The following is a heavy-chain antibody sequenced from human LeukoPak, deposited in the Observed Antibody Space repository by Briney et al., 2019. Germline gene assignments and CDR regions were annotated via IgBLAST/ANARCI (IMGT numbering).Heavy chain of an antibody. V-gene: IGHV3-7*01. CDR3: ARDIFGGTYYYDSSGSKGYFDY. CDR2: IKQDGSEK. Sequence: GGSLRLSCAASGFTFGTYWMSWVRQAPGKGLEWVANIKQDGSEKYYVDSVKGRFTISRDNAKNSLYLQMNSLRAEDTAVYYCARDIFGGTYYYDSSGSKGYFDYRGQGTLVTVSS. CDR1: GFTFGTYW. J-gene: IGHJ4*02. D-gene: IGHD3-22*01.